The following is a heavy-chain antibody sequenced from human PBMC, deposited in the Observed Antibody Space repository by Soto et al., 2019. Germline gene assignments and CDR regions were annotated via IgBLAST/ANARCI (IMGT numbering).Heavy chain of an antibody. CDR1: GGSISSGDYY. J-gene: IGHJ4*02. Sequence: SETLSLTCTVSGGSISSGDYYWSWIRQPPGKGLEWIGYIYYSGSTYYNPSLKSRVTISVDTSKNQFSLKLSSVTAADTAVYYCAARRDYYDSSGYSFDYWGQGTLVTVSS. D-gene: IGHD3-22*01. CDR2: IYYSGST. V-gene: IGHV4-30-4*01. CDR3: AARRDYYDSSGYSFDY.